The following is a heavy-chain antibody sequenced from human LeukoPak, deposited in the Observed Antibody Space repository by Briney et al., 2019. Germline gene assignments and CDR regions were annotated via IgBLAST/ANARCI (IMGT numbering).Heavy chain of an antibody. D-gene: IGHD5-24*01. V-gene: IGHV3-23*01. J-gene: IGHJ5*02. CDR3: ARDRDGYNANWFDP. CDR2: ISGSGGST. CDR1: GFTFSSYA. Sequence: PGGSLRLSCAASGFTFSSYAMSWVRQAPGKGLEWVSAISGSGGSTYFADSVKGRFTISRDNSKNTLYLQMNGLRAEDTAVYYCARDRDGYNANWFDPWGQGTLVTASS.